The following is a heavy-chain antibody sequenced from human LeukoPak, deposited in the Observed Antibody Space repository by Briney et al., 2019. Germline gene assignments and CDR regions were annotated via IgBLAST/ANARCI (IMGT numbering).Heavy chain of an antibody. D-gene: IGHD3-3*01. Sequence: SVKVSCKASGGTFSSYAISWVRQAPGQGLEWMGRIIPILDIANYAQKFQGRVTITRNTSISTAYMELSSLRSEDTAVYYCARGPTIFGVAARSDAFDIWGQGTMVTVSS. CDR3: ARGPTIFGVAARSDAFDI. CDR2: IIPILDIA. V-gene: IGHV1-69*04. CDR1: GGTFSSYA. J-gene: IGHJ3*02.